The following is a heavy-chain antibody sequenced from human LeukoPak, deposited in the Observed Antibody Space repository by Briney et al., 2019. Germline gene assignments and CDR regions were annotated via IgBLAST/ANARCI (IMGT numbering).Heavy chain of an antibody. V-gene: IGHV1-18*01. CDR2: ISAYNGNT. CDR1: GYTFTSYG. CDR3: AREDYYDSGSNDY. Sequence: ASVKVSCKASGYTFTSYGISWVRQAPGQGLEWMGWISAYNGNTNYAQKLQGRVTISRNTSISTAYIELSSLRSEDTAVYYCAREDYYDSGSNDYWGQGTLVTVSS. J-gene: IGHJ4*02. D-gene: IGHD3-22*01.